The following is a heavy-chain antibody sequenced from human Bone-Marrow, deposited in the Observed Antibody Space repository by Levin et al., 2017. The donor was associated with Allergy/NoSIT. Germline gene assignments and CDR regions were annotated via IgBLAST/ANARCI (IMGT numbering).Heavy chain of an antibody. Sequence: SETLSLTCTVSGGSISSSSYYWGWIRQPPGKGLEWIGSIYYSGSTYYNPSLKSRVTISVDTSKNQFSLKLSSVTAADTAVYYCARLYGSEKWNWFDPWGQGTLVTVSS. CDR3: ARLYGSEKWNWFDP. CDR2: IYYSGST. J-gene: IGHJ5*02. D-gene: IGHD3-10*01. V-gene: IGHV4-39*01. CDR1: GGSISSSSYY.